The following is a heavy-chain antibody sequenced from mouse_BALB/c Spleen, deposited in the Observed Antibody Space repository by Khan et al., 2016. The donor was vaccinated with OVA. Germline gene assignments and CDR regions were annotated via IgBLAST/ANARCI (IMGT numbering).Heavy chain of an antibody. CDR1: GYSITSDYA. Sequence: EVQLQESGPGLVKPSQSLSLTCTVTGYSITSDYAWNWIRQFPGNTLEWVGYISSTGSTSSNPSLTSRISITRDTSKNQLFLQLSSVTSEDTATYYCARDRYYSYGYDLDYWGRGTSVTVSS. CDR2: ISSTGST. V-gene: IGHV3-2*02. D-gene: IGHD2-14*01. J-gene: IGHJ4*01. CDR3: ARDRYYSYGYDLDY.